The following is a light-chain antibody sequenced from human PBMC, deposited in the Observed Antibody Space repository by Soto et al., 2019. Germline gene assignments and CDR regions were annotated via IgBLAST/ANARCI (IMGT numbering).Light chain of an antibody. CDR2: LAS. V-gene: IGKV3D-11*03. CDR1: QAVNTR. CDR3: QQYDSSSPT. Sequence: EIVLTQSPATLSSFPGDRVTLSCRASQAVNTRLAWYQHKPGQAPRLLIYLASNRAAGVPARFSGSGSGTDFTLTISDVEPEDFATYYCQQYDSSSPTFGQGTKLEIK. J-gene: IGKJ2*01.